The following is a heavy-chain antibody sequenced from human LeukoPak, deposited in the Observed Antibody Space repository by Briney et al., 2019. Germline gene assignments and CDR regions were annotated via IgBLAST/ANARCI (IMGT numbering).Heavy chain of an antibody. CDR1: GYTFTGYY. CDR2: INPNSGGT. D-gene: IGHD3-10*01. CDR3: ARTMVRGKLDAFDI. J-gene: IGHJ3*02. V-gene: IGHV1-2*02. Sequence: ASVKVSCMASGYTFTGYYMHWVRQAPGQGLEWMGWINPNSGGTNYAQKFQGRVTMTRDMSISTAYMELSRLRSDDTAVYYCARTMVRGKLDAFDIWGQGTMVTVSS.